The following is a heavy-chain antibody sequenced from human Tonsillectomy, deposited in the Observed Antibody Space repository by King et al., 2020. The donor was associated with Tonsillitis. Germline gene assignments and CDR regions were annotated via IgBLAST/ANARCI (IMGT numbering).Heavy chain of an antibody. D-gene: IGHD3-10*01. Sequence: VQLVESGGGVVQPGRSLRLSCAVSGFTFSSYGMHWVRQAPGKGLEWVAVIWDVGSNKYYAESVKGRFTISRDNSENIVGLQMKSLRADDTAMYYCARQEGMDYWGQGTLVTVSS. J-gene: IGHJ4*02. CDR1: GFTFSSYG. CDR3: ARQEGMDY. CDR2: IWDVGSNK. V-gene: IGHV3-33*08.